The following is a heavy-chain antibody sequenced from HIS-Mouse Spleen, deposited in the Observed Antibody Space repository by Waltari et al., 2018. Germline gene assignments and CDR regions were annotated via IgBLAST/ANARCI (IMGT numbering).Heavy chain of an antibody. V-gene: IGHV3-30*18. CDR1: GFTFSSYG. CDR3: AKDKHHAFDY. CDR2: IAYDGSNK. Sequence: QVQLVESGGGVVQPGRSLRLSCAASGFTFSSYGMHWVRQAPGKGLEGVAVIAYDGSNKYYAHSVKGRLTISRDNSKTTRYLQMNSLRAEDTAVYYCAKDKHHAFDYWGQGTLVTVSS. J-gene: IGHJ4*02.